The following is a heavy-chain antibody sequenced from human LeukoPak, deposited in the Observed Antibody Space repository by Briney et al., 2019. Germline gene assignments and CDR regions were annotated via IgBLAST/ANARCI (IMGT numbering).Heavy chain of an antibody. V-gene: IGHV1-69*05. CDR2: IIPIFGTA. D-gene: IGHD1-1*01. CDR1: GGTFSSYA. CDR3: ATHKTTAFYMDV. Sequence: SVKVSCKASGGTFSSYAISRVRQAPGQGLEWMGGIIPIFGTANYAQKFQGRVTITTDESTSTAYMELSSLRSEDTAVYYCATHKTTAFYMDVWGKGTTVTVSS. J-gene: IGHJ6*03.